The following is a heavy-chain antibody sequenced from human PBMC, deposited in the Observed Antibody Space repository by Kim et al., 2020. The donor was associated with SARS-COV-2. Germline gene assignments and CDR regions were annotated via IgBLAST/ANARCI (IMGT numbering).Heavy chain of an antibody. CDR3: AKDRAYYEILTGRSLDS. CDR2: ISYEGSIK. CDR1: RFTFTTYG. D-gene: IGHD3-9*01. V-gene: IGHV3-30*18. J-gene: IGHJ4*02. Sequence: GGSLRLSCTASRFTFTTYGMHWVRQAPGKGLEWVSFISYEGSIKYYADSVKGRFTISRDDSKNTLYLQMNSLRAEDTAVYYCAKDRAYYEILTGRSLDSWGQGTLVTVSS.